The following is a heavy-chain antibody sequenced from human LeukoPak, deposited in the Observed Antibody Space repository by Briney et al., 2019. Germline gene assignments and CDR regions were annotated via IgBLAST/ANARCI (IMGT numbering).Heavy chain of an antibody. J-gene: IGHJ4*02. CDR3: ARLDTVMAYYFDL. CDR2: IYSGGTT. CDR1: GFTVSTNC. V-gene: IGHV3-53*04. Sequence: PGGSLRLSCAASGFTVSTNCMTWVCQAPGKGLEWVSTIYSGGTTYYADSVMGRFTISRHNSRNTLYLQMNSLRDEDTAVYYCARLDTVMAYYFDLWGQGTLVTVSS. D-gene: IGHD5-18*01.